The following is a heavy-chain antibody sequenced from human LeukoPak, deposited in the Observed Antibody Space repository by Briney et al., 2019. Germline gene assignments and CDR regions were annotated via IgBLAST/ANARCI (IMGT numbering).Heavy chain of an antibody. Sequence: SETLPLTCAVYGGSFSGYYWSWIRQPPGKGLEWIGEINHSGSTNYNPSLKSRVTISVDTSKNQFSLKLSSVTAADTAVYYCARGDRIIAAAPLAEYFQHWGQGTLVTVSS. CDR3: ARGDRIIAAAPLAEYFQH. V-gene: IGHV4-34*01. CDR2: INHSGST. CDR1: GGSFSGYY. J-gene: IGHJ1*01. D-gene: IGHD6-13*01.